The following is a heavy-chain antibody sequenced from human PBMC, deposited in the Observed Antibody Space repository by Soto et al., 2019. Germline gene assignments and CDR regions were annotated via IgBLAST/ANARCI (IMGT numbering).Heavy chain of an antibody. V-gene: IGHV1-69*13. J-gene: IGHJ6*02. Sequence: SVKVSCKASGDTFSSYAISWVRQAPGKGLEWMGKIIPTFGRTNYAQKFQGRVTITADESTSTAYMELSSLRSEDTAVYYCARVSREQLVQNYYYGMDVWGQGTTVTVSS. CDR1: GDTFSSYA. CDR2: IIPTFGRT. D-gene: IGHD6-6*01. CDR3: ARVSREQLVQNYYYGMDV.